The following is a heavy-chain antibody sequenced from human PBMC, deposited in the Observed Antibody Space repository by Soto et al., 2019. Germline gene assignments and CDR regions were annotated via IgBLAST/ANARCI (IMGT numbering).Heavy chain of an antibody. CDR1: GYSFTSYC. J-gene: IGHJ4*02. CDR2: IYPGDSDT. Sequence: GESLKISCKGSGYSFTSYCIGWMRQMPGKGLEWTGIIYPGDSDTRYSPSFQGQVTISADKSITTAYLQWSSLTASDTAMHYWARGHSDYDSGGYKGAYWGQGTWVPVSS. CDR3: ARGHSDYDSGGYKGAY. V-gene: IGHV5-51*01. D-gene: IGHD3-22*01.